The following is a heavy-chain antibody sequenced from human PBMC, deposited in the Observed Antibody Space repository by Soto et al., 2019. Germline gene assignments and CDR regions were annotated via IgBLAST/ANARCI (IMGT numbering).Heavy chain of an antibody. CDR1: GFTFSNYN. CDR3: VRESYPAKAFDI. J-gene: IGHJ3*02. CDR2: IRSRSIDM. D-gene: IGHD2-2*01. Sequence: EVQLVESGGGLVKPGESLRLSCAASGFTFSNYNINWVRQAPGKGLEWVSSIRSRSIDMYYADSVKGRFTSSRDDATNSLSLQMNGLRAEDTAVYFCVRESYPAKAFDILGQGTMVTVSS. V-gene: IGHV3-21*01.